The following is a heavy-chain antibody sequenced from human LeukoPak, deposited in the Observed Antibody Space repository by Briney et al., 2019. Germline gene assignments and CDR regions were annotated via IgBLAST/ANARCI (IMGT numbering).Heavy chain of an antibody. J-gene: IGHJ3*01. CDR3: ARDPIAAAGTDAFDV. CDR2: IYYRGNT. V-gene: IGHV4-59*11. D-gene: IGHD6-13*01. Sequence: SETLSLTCTVSGGSISSHYWSWIRQPPGKGLEWIGYIYYRGNTNYNPSLKSRVTISVDTSKNQFSLKLSSVTAADTAVYYCARDPIAAAGTDAFDVWGQGTTVTVSS. CDR1: GGSISSHY.